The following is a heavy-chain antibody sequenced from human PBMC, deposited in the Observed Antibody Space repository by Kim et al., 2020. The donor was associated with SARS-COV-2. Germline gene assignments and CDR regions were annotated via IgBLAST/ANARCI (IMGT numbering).Heavy chain of an antibody. CDR2: IDPSDSYT. CDR1: GYSFTSYW. J-gene: IGHJ4*02. V-gene: IGHV5-10-1*01. CDR3: ASPREPGYSSGWDY. D-gene: IGHD6-19*01. Sequence: GESLKISCKGSGYSFTSYWISWVRQMPGKGLELMGRIDPSDSYTNYSPSFQGHVTISADKSISTAYLHWSSLKASDTAMYYCASPREPGYSSGWDYWGQGTLVTVSS.